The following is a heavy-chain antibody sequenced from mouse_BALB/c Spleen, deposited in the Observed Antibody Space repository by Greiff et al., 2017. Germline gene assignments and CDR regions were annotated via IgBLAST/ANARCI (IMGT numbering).Heavy chain of an antibody. D-gene: IGHD2-4*01. CDR1: GFTFSSYA. J-gene: IGHJ2*01. CDR3: ASAFTMITTGDY. Sequence: EVQLQESGGGLVKPGGSLKLSCAASGFTFSSYAMSWVRQTPEKRLEWVASISSGGSTYYPDSVKGRFTISRDNARNILYLQMSSLRSEDTAMYYCASAFTMITTGDYWGQGTTLTVSS. V-gene: IGHV5-6-5*01. CDR2: ISSGGST.